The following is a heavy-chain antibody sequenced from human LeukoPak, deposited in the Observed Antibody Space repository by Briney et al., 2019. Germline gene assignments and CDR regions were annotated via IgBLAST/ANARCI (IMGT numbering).Heavy chain of an antibody. CDR1: GFTFNNYW. J-gene: IGHJ4*02. D-gene: IGHD6-25*01. CDR2: IKQDGSEG. V-gene: IGHV3-7*04. CDR3: ARGQRLFFF. Sequence: PGGSLRLSCAASGFTFNNYWMTWVRQAPGKGLEWVANIKQDGSEGYYVDSVKGRFTISRDNAKNSLYLQMNSLRAEDTAVYYCARGQRLFFFWGQGTLVTVSS.